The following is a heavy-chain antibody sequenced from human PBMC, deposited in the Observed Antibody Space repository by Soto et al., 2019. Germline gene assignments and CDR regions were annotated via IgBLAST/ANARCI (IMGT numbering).Heavy chain of an antibody. Sequence: QVVLVQSGVEVKKPGASVKVSCTASGYTFNTYGISWVRQAPGQGLEWMGWISADNENTNYSQKFQGRVTMTTDTSTSTAYMELRSLRSDDTAVYYCARGPLYTSSWFSDYYYSGMDVWGQGTTVTVSS. CDR3: ARGPLYTSSWFSDYYYSGMDV. CDR2: ISADNENT. V-gene: IGHV1-18*01. CDR1: GYTFNTYG. J-gene: IGHJ6*02. D-gene: IGHD6-13*01.